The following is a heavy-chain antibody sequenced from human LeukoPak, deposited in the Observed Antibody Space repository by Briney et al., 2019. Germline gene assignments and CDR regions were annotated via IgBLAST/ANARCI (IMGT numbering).Heavy chain of an antibody. D-gene: IGHD6-13*01. J-gene: IGHJ6*03. CDR1: GGSFSGYY. CDR2: IYYSGST. V-gene: IGHV4-59*01. CDR3: ARCSSSSWYAFYYYYMDV. Sequence: SETLSLTCAVYGGSFSGYYWSWIRQPPGKGLEWIGYIYYSGSTNYNPSLKSRVTISVDTSKNQFSLKLSSVTAADTAVYYCARCSSSSWYAFYYYYMDVWGKGTTVTVSS.